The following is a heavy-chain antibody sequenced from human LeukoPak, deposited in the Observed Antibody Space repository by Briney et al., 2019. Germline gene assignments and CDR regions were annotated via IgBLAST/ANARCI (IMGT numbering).Heavy chain of an antibody. Sequence: GASVKVSCKASGYTFTSYGISWVRQAPGQGLEWMGWISAYNGNTNYAQKLQGRVTMTTDTSTSTAYMELRSLRSDDTAVYYCARGHLGYGDHLGTFDYWGQGTLVTVSS. D-gene: IGHD4-17*01. V-gene: IGHV1-18*01. J-gene: IGHJ4*02. CDR1: GYTFTSYG. CDR2: ISAYNGNT. CDR3: ARGHLGYGDHLGTFDY.